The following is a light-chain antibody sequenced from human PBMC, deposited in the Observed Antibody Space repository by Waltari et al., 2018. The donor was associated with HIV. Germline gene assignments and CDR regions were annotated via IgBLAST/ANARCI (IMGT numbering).Light chain of an antibody. Sequence: IVLTQSPGTLSLSPGDRAPLSCRACLSVSSTYLVWYQQKPGQAPRVLIYGASSRATGTPDRFSGSGSGTDFTLTISRLEPEDFAVYYCQQFHSSPLTFGGGTKVEI. J-gene: IGKJ4*01. CDR1: LSVSSTY. V-gene: IGKV3-20*01. CDR2: GAS. CDR3: QQFHSSPLT.